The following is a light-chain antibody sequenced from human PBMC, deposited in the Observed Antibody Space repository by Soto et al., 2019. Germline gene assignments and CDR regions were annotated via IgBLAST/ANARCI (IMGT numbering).Light chain of an antibody. J-gene: IGLJ2*01. CDR2: EVN. CDR1: SNDIGGYDS. V-gene: IGLV2-8*01. Sequence: QSALTQPPSASGSPGQSVTISCTGTSNDIGGYDSVSWYQQHPAKAPKLMIYEVNKRPSGVPDRFSGSKSGNTASLTVSGLQAEDEADYYCSSSADSNKFVVFGGGTKLTVL. CDR3: SSSADSNKFVV.